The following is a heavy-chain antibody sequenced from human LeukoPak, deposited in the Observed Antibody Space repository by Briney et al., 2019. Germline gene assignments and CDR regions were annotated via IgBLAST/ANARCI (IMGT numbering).Heavy chain of an antibody. CDR3: AKDFSSNWAHHFDY. V-gene: IGHV1-18*01. Sequence: ASVKVSCKASGYTFTSYGISWVRQAPGQGLEWMGWISAYNGNTNYAQKFQGRVTMTRDTSISTAYMELSRLRSDDTAVYYCAKDFSSNWAHHFDYWGQGTLVTVSS. J-gene: IGHJ4*02. CDR1: GYTFTSYG. CDR2: ISAYNGNT. D-gene: IGHD6-13*01.